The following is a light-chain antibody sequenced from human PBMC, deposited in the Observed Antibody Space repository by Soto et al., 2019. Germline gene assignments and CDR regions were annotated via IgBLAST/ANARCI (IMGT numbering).Light chain of an antibody. J-gene: IGKJ2*01. Sequence: EIVLTQSPGTLSLSPGERATLSCRASQSISSSYLAWYQRKPGQAPRLLIYGASSRATGIPGRFSGSGSGTDFTLTISRLEPEDFAVYYCQQYGSSPRTFGQGTELEIK. CDR1: QSISSSY. V-gene: IGKV3-20*01. CDR2: GAS. CDR3: QQYGSSPRT.